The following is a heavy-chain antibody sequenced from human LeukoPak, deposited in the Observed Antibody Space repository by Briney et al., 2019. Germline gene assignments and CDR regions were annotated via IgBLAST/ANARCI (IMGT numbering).Heavy chain of an antibody. CDR2: INPGGGST. D-gene: IGHD4-17*01. J-gene: IGHJ6*02. CDR3: ATESYYGDSRFYYYYGMDV. Sequence: ASVKVSCKAAGYIFTNYYLHWVRQAPGQGLEWMGIINPGGGSTSYAQKFQGRVTMTRDTSTSTVYMELTSLRSEDTAVYYCATESYYGDSRFYYYYGMDVWGQGTTVTVS. CDR1: GYIFTNYY. V-gene: IGHV1-46*03.